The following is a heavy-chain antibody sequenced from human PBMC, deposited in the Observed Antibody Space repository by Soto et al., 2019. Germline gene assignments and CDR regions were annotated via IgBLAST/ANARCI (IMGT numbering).Heavy chain of an antibody. V-gene: IGHV3-48*02. CDR2: ITSDSSTI. CDR1: GFTFNSYS. Sequence: EVQLVESGGGLVQPGGSLRLSCAASGFTFNSYSINWVRQAPGKGLEWFSYITSDSSTISYADSVKGRFTVSRDNAKNSLYLQMNSLRDEDTAVYYCARVGRGVYGMDVWGQGTSVTVSS. CDR3: ARVGRGVYGMDV. J-gene: IGHJ6*02. D-gene: IGHD2-8*01.